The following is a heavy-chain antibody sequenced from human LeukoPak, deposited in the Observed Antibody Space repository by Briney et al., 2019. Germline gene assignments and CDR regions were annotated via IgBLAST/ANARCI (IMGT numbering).Heavy chain of an antibody. V-gene: IGHV4-61*05. CDR1: GGSISSSSYY. Sequence: SETLSLTCTVSGGSISSSSYYWGWIRQPPGKGLEWIGYIYYSGSTNYNPSLKSRVTISVDTSKNQFSLKLSSVTAADTAVYYCARGGWNRNTGAFDIWGQGTMVTVSS. CDR2: IYYSGST. CDR3: ARGGWNRNTGAFDI. J-gene: IGHJ3*02. D-gene: IGHD1-1*01.